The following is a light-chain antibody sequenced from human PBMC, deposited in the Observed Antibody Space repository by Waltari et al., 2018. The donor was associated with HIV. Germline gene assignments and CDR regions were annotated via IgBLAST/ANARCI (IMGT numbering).Light chain of an antibody. Sequence: QSVLTQPPSVSGAPGQRVTVSCTGSSPHLGAGFDVHWYQQIPGTAPKLLIYANNNRPSGVPDRFSGSKSGATASLAITGLQPEDEADYYCSSYTSSATYVFGTGTKVTVL. CDR2: ANN. J-gene: IGLJ1*01. CDR3: SSYTSSATYV. CDR1: SPHLGAGFD. V-gene: IGLV1-40*01.